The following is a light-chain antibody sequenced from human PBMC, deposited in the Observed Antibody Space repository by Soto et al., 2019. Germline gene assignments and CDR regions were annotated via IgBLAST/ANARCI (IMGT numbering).Light chain of an antibody. CDR1: QTISSW. V-gene: IGKV1-5*03. CDR3: QHYNSYSEA. J-gene: IGKJ1*01. Sequence: DIQMTQSPSTLSGSVGDRVTITCRASQTISSWLAWYQQKPGKAPKLLIYKASTLKSGVPSRFSGSGSGTECTLTISSLQPDDFATDSCQHYNSYSEAFGQGTKVELK. CDR2: KAS.